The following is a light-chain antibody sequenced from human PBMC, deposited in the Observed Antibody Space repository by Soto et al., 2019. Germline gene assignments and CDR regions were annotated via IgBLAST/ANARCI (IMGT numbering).Light chain of an antibody. Sequence: DIVMTQSPLSLPVTPGEPASISCRSSQSLLHSNGYNYLDWYLQKPGQSPQLLIYLGSNRASGVPDRFSGSGSGTDFTLKISRVEAEDAGIYYCMQALQTPVTFGGGTQVEIK. J-gene: IGKJ4*01. CDR3: MQALQTPVT. CDR2: LGS. V-gene: IGKV2-28*01. CDR1: QSLLHSNGYNY.